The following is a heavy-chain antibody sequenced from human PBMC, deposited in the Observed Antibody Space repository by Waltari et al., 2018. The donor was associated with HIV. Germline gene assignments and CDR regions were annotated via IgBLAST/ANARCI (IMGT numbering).Heavy chain of an antibody. Sequence: EVQLLESGGGLVQPGLSLRLSCAASGFTFSNYAMSWVRQGPGGGLEWVSSIRGSSTSTYYADSVKGRFTISRDNSRNTLYLQMNSLRAEDTAVYYCAKDLAVASEDYWGQGTLVTVSS. V-gene: IGHV3-23*01. CDR3: AKDLAVASEDY. CDR2: IRGSSTST. J-gene: IGHJ4*02. CDR1: GFTFSNYA. D-gene: IGHD6-19*01.